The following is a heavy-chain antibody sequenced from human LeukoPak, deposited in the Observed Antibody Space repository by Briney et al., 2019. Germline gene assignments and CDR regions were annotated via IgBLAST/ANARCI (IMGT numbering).Heavy chain of an antibody. CDR3: ARQDYDTNPDY. CDR1: GASVTHGGFS. D-gene: IGHD3-9*01. J-gene: IGHJ4*02. Sequence: SQTLSLTCTLSGASVTHGGFSWTWVRQPPGKGLEWLALISYSGSAHYTLSLKSRLSISVDTSKNQFSLKLSSVTAADTAVYYCARQDYDTNPDYWGQGTLVTVSS. CDR2: ISYSGSA. V-gene: IGHV4-30-2*03.